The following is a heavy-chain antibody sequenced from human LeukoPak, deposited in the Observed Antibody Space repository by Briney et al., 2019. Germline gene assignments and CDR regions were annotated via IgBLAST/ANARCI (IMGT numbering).Heavy chain of an antibody. Sequence: SETLSLTCTVSGGSISSGGYYWSWIRQHPGKGLEWIGYIYYSGSTYYNPSLKRRVTISVDTSKNQFSLKLSSVTAADTAVYYCARWTDYSNRGLDYWGQGTLVTVSS. CDR1: GGSISSGGYY. V-gene: IGHV4-31*03. J-gene: IGHJ4*02. CDR2: IYYSGST. CDR3: ARWTDYSNRGLDY. D-gene: IGHD4-11*01.